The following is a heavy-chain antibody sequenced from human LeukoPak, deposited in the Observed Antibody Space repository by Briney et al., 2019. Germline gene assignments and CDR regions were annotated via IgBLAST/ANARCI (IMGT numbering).Heavy chain of an antibody. V-gene: IGHV4-34*01. J-gene: IGHJ4*02. Sequence: PSETLSLTCAFYGGSFSGYYWSWIRQPPGKGLEWIGEINHSGSTNYNPSLTSRVTISVDTSKNQFSLKLSSVTAADTAVYYCARSFGYYYDSSGYPTQTFDYWGQGTLVTVSS. D-gene: IGHD3-22*01. CDR2: INHSGST. CDR1: GGSFSGYY. CDR3: ARSFGYYYDSSGYPTQTFDY.